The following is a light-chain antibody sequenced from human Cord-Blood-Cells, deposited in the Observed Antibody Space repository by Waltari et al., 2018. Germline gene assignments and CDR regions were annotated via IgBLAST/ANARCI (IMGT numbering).Light chain of an antibody. J-gene: IGKJ3*01. CDR2: KAS. V-gene: IGKV1-5*03. Sequence: DIQMTQSPSTLSASVGDRVTITCLASQSISSWLAWYQQKPGKAPKLLIYKASSLESGVPSRFSGSGSGTEFTLTISSLQPDDFATYYCQQYNSYSFGPGTKVDIK. CDR1: QSISSW. CDR3: QQYNSYS.